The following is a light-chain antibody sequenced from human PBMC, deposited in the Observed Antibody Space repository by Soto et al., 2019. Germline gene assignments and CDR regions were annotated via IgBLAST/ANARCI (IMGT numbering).Light chain of an antibody. CDR2: EGT. CDR1: NNDVGNYKL. CDR3: YSYAGTSTWV. Sequence: QSALTQPASVSESPGQSITISRTGTNNDVGNYKLVSWFQHHLGKAPKLIIYEGTKRPSGVSNRFSASQSGNTASLTISGLQAEDEADYYCYSYAGTSTWVFGGGTKLTVL. J-gene: IGLJ3*02. V-gene: IGLV2-23*01.